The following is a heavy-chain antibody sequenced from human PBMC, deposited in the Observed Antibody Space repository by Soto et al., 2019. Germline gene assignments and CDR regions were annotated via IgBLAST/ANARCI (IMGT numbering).Heavy chain of an antibody. CDR3: ARGRGTYDFWSGYYTGLDY. CDR1: GFTFSSYS. D-gene: IGHD3-3*01. Sequence: PGGSLRLSCAASGFTFSSYSMNWVRQAPGKGLEWVSYISSSSSTIYYADSVKGRFTISRDNAKNSLYLQMNSLRDEDTAVYYCARGRGTYDFWSGYYTGLDYWGQGTLATVSS. V-gene: IGHV3-48*02. CDR2: ISSSSSTI. J-gene: IGHJ4*02.